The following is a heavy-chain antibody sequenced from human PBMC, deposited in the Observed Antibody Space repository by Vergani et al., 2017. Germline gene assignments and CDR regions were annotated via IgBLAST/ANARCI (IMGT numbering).Heavy chain of an antibody. D-gene: IGHD3-10*01. V-gene: IGHV3-74*01. CDR2: INSDGSST. J-gene: IGHJ4*02. CDR1: GFTFSSYW. CDR3: ARNDLRFGEYNFDC. Sequence: EVQLVESGGGLVQPGGSLRLSCAASGFTFSSYWMHWVRQAPGKGLVWVSRINSDGSSTSYADSVKGRFTISRDNAKNTLYLQMNSLRAEDTAVYYCARNDLRFGEYNFDCWGQGTLVTVSS.